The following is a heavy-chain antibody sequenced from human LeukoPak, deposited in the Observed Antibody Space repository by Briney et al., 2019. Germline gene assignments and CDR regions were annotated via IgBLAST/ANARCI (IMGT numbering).Heavy chain of an antibody. CDR3: AKDCGDGQYFDY. J-gene: IGHJ4*02. D-gene: IGHD2-21*01. CDR2: IGYLGSNK. V-gene: IGHV3-30*02. CDR1: GFSFGAYG. Sequence: GGSLRLSCAASGFSFGAYGMHWVRQAPGKGLEWVAFIGYLGSNKYYADSVKGRFTISRDTSKNTLYLQMNSLRPEDTAVYYCAKDCGDGQYFDYWGQGTLVTVSS.